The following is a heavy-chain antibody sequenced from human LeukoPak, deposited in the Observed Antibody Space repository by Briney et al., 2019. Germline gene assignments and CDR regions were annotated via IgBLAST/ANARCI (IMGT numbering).Heavy chain of an antibody. V-gene: IGHV1-2*02. D-gene: IGHD3-10*01. J-gene: IGHJ4*02. CDR3: AGSDYGSGLTFDY. Sequence: ASVKVSCKASGYTFTGYYMHWVRQAPGQGLEWMGWINPNSGATTYALQFQGRVTMTRDTSISTAYMELSRLRSDDTAVYYCAGSDYGSGLTFDYWGQGTLVTVSS. CDR2: INPNSGAT. CDR1: GYTFTGYY.